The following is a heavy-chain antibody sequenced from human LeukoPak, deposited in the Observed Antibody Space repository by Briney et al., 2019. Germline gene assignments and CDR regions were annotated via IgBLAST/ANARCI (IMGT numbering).Heavy chain of an antibody. D-gene: IGHD3-22*01. CDR3: ARAGTGDSSARRAFDI. V-gene: IGHV4-59*01. CDR2: VYYTGST. Sequence: PSETLSLTCTVSAGSISSYYWSWIRQPPGKGLEWIAYVYYTGSTNYNPSLKSRVTISVDTSKNQFSLKLTSVTAADTAVYYCARAGTGDSSARRAFDIWGQGTMVTVSS. J-gene: IGHJ3*02. CDR1: AGSISSYY.